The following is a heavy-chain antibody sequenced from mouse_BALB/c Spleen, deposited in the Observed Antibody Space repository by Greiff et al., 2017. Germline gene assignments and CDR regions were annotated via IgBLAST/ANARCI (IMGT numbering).Heavy chain of an antibody. CDR2: ISSGSSTI. J-gene: IGHJ2*01. V-gene: IGHV5-17*02. CDR1: GFTFSSFG. CDR3: ARSARYERGAYFDY. D-gene: IGHD2-14*01. Sequence: EVKLVESGGGLVQPGGSRKLSCAASGFTFSSFGMHWVRQAPEKGLEWVAYISSGSSTIYYADTVKGRFTISRDNPKNTLFLQMTSLRSEDTAMYYCARSARYERGAYFDYWGQGTTLTVSS.